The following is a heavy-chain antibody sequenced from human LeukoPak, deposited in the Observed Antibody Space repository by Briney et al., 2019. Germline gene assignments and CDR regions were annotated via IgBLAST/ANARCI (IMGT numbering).Heavy chain of an antibody. V-gene: IGHV4-59*01. D-gene: IGHD6-13*01. J-gene: IGHJ4*02. CDR3: ARHTSSSWSADFDY. CDR1: GGSISSYY. Sequence: SETLSLTCTVPGGSISSYYWSWIRQPPGKGLEWIGYIYYSGSTNYNPSLKSRVTISVDTSKNQFSLKLSSVTAADTAVYYCARHTSSSWSADFDYWGQGTLVTVS. CDR2: IYYSGST.